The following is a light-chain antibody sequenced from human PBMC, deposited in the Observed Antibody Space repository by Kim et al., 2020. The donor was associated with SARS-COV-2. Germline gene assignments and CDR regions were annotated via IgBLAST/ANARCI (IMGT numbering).Light chain of an antibody. Sequence: PGERATRSCRASQSVSSYLAWYQQKPGQAPRLLIYEASNGATGIPARFSGSGSGTDFTLTISSLEPEDFAVYYCQQRSNWPLTFGGGTKVDIK. CDR2: EAS. CDR3: QQRSNWPLT. J-gene: IGKJ4*01. V-gene: IGKV3-11*01. CDR1: QSVSSY.